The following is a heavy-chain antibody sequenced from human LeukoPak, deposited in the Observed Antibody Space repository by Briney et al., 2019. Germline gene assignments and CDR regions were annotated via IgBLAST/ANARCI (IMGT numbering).Heavy chain of an antibody. Sequence: SETLSLTCTVSGGSISSGSYYWTWIRQPDGKGLEWIGRIYTSGSTNYNPSLKSRVTISVDTSKNQFSLELSSVTAADTAVYYCARAYYDSSGQTLTYYFDYWGQGTLVTVSS. V-gene: IGHV4-61*02. CDR1: GGSISSGSYY. J-gene: IGHJ4*02. D-gene: IGHD3-22*01. CDR3: ARAYYDSSGQTLTYYFDY. CDR2: IYTSGST.